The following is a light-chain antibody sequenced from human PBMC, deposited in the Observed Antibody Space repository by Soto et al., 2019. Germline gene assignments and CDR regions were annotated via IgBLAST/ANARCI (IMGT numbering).Light chain of an antibody. CDR1: QSVSSSY. V-gene: IGKV3-20*01. CDR2: DAS. J-gene: IGKJ1*01. CDR3: QQYGSSPT. Sequence: EIVLTQSPGTLSLSPGERATLSCRSSQSVSSSYLAWYQQKPGQAPRLLIYDASSRATGIPGRFSGSGSGTDFTLTISRLEPEDFAVYYCQQYGSSPTFGQGIKVE.